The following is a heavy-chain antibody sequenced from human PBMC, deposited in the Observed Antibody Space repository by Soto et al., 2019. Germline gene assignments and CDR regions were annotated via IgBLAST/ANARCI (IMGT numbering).Heavy chain of an antibody. J-gene: IGHJ6*02. Sequence: GGSLRLSCAASGFTFSSYGMHWVRQAPGKGLEWVAVISYDGSNKYYADSVKGRFTISRDNSKNTLYLQMNSLRAEDTAVYYCAKARYSSSWYSVPSHYYYGMDVWGQGTTVTVSS. CDR3: AKARYSSSWYSVPSHYYYGMDV. D-gene: IGHD6-13*01. CDR2: ISYDGSNK. V-gene: IGHV3-30*18. CDR1: GFTFSSYG.